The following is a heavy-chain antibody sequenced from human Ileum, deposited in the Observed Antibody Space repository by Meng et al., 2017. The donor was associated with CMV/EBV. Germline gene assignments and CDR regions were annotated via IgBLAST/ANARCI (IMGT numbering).Heavy chain of an antibody. Sequence: SCAASGFIFSSHSMNWVRQAPGRGLEWISVIGRDGTPIYTANSLKGRFTTSRDNAKNSLYLQIDSLRAEDTAVYFCARDATAWSRDYWGQGTLVTVSS. CDR2: IGRDGTPI. D-gene: IGHD2-21*02. CDR3: ARDATAWSRDY. V-gene: IGHV3-21*04. CDR1: GFIFSSHS. J-gene: IGHJ4*02.